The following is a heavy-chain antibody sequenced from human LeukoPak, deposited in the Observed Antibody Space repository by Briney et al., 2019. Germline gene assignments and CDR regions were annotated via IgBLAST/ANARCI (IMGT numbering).Heavy chain of an antibody. CDR3: ARDLRGGGVY. J-gene: IGHJ4*02. V-gene: IGHV3-74*01. CDR2: INSDGSST. CDR1: GFTFSSYW. Sequence: GGSLRLSCAASGFTFSSYWMSWVRQAPGKGLVRVSRINSDGSSTSYADSVKGRFTISRDNAKNSLYLQMNSLRAEDTAVYYCARDLRGGGVYWGQGTLVTVSS. D-gene: IGHD2-8*02.